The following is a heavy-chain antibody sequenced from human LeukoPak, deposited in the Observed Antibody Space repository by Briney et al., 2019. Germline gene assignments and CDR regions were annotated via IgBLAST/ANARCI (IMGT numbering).Heavy chain of an antibody. CDR1: GFTFSSYG. J-gene: IGHJ6*03. CDR3: AKDRKVTAMSYCYYYYMDV. D-gene: IGHD2-21*02. V-gene: IGHV3-30*02. CDR2: IRYDGSNK. Sequence: GGSLRLSCAASGFTFSSYGMHWVRQAPGKGLEWVAFIRYDGSNKYYADSVKGRFTISRDNSKNTLYLQMNSLRAEDTAVYYCAKDRKVTAMSYCYYYYMDVWGKGTTVTISS.